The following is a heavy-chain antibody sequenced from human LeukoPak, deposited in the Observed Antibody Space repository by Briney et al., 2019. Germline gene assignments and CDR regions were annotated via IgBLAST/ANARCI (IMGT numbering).Heavy chain of an antibody. CDR2: INPNSGDT. CDR1: GYSFTFYY. V-gene: IGHV1-2*02. D-gene: IGHD4/OR15-4a*01. J-gene: IGHJ5*02. CDR3: ARGLTISGFDP. Sequence: GASVTVSFKSSGYSFTFYYMHWVRQAPGQGLEWMGWINPNSGDTNYAQRFQGRVTMTRDTSISTAYMDVSSLTSDDTAMYYCARGLTISGFDPWGQGTLVAVSS.